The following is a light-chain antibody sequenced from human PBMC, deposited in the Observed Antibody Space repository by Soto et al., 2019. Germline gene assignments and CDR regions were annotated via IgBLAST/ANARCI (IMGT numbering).Light chain of an antibody. J-gene: IGLJ2*01. CDR3: STYASTTNHVV. CDR1: SSDVGGYNY. CDR2: EVS. V-gene: IGLV2-14*01. Sequence: QLVLTQPASVSGSPGQSITISCTGTSSDVGGYNYVSWFQQHPGKAPKVMIYEVSNRPSGISNRFSGSKSGNTASLTISGLQAEDEADYYCSTYASTTNHVVFGGGTKLTVL.